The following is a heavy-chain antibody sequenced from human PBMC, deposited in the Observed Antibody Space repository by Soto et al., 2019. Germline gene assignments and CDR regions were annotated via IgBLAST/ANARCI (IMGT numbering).Heavy chain of an antibody. CDR2: INHSGST. J-gene: IGHJ6*03. CDR1: GESFSGFH. Sequence: QEQLLQWGAGLLKPSETLSLTCTVYGESFSGFHWSWIRQPPGKGLEWIGEINHSGSTTYNPSLNSRVTISVETSTTQVSLNLNSVAAADTAVYYCARGRSAHYDFRNGDRYYMDVWGKGTTVIVSS. V-gene: IGHV4-34*01. D-gene: IGHD3-3*01. CDR3: ARGRSAHYDFRNGDRYYMDV.